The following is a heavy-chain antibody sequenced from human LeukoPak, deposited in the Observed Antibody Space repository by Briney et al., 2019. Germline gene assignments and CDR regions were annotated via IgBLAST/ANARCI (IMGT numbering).Heavy chain of an antibody. Sequence: PGGSLRLSCAASGFTFSSYSMNWVRQAPGKGLEWVSSISSGSTFICSADSVKGRFTISRDNAKNSLYLQMNTLRAEDTAVYYCAREGGSSSWYGSDYWGQGTLVTVSS. CDR1: GFTFSSYS. J-gene: IGHJ4*02. D-gene: IGHD6-13*01. CDR2: ISSGSTFI. V-gene: IGHV3-21*01. CDR3: AREGGSSSWYGSDY.